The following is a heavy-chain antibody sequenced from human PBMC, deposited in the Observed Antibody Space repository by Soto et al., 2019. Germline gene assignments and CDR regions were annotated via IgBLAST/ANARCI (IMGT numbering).Heavy chain of an antibody. CDR3: ARWRGQQSEVDC. D-gene: IGHD3-3*01. V-gene: IGHV3-7*01. Sequence: EGQLVESGGGLAQPGGSLRLSCAAAGFTFTTYHMSWVRQAPGKGLEWVASAKQDGSAKDYVDSVKGRFTISRDNAKNSVYLQMNSLRAEDTAVYYCARWRGQQSEVDCWGQGTLVTVSS. CDR1: GFTFTTYH. J-gene: IGHJ4*02. CDR2: AKQDGSAK.